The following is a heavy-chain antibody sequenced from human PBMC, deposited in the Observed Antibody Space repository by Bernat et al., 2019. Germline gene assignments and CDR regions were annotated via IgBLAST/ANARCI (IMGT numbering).Heavy chain of an antibody. CDR3: ARLADGAATGTGYFDF. V-gene: IGHV3-11*05. D-gene: IGHD1-1*01. Sequence: QVHLVESGGDLVKPGGSLRLSCAASGFTFSDYYMSWIRQAPGKGLEWVAYISSSGSYTIYADSVKGRFTISRDNAKNSLYLQMNSLRVEDTAVYYCARLADGAATGTGYFDFWGQGTLVTVSS. J-gene: IGHJ4*02. CDR1: GFTFSDYY. CDR2: ISSSGSYT.